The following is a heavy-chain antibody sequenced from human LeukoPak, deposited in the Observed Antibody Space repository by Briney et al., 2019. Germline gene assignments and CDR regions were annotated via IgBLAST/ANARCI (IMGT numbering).Heavy chain of an antibody. J-gene: IGHJ4*02. D-gene: IGHD5-12*01. CDR3: ARDVGGYSGYDFDY. Sequence: SVKVSCKASGGTFSSYAISWVRQAPGQGLEWMGGIIPIFGTANYAQKFQGRVTITADESTSTAYMELSSLRSEDTAVYYCARDVGGYSGYDFDYWAREPWSPSPQ. CDR2: IIPIFGTA. CDR1: GGTFSSYA. V-gene: IGHV1-69*13.